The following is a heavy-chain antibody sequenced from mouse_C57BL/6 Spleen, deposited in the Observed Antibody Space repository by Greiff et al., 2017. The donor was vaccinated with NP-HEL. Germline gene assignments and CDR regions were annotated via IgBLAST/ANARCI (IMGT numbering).Heavy chain of an antibody. J-gene: IGHJ3*01. CDR3: ARYYSNSAWFAY. Sequence: QVQLQQPGAELVKPGASVKMSCKASGYTFTSYWITWVKQRPGQGLEWIGDIYPGSGSTNYNEKFKSKATLTVDTSSSTAYMRLSSLTSEDSAVYYCARYYSNSAWFAYWGQGTLVTVSA. CDR1: GYTFTSYW. CDR2: IYPGSGST. V-gene: IGHV1-55*01. D-gene: IGHD2-5*01.